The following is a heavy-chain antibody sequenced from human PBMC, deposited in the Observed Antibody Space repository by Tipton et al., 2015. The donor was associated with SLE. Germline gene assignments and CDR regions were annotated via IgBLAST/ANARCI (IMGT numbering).Heavy chain of an antibody. D-gene: IGHD2-8*01. CDR3: ARDAGLYELIDV. V-gene: IGHV4-34*09. J-gene: IGHJ4*02. Sequence: TLSLTCAVYVGSFSGYYWSWIRQPPGKGLEWLGYIHHSGVTYYAPSLQSRLSMSLDASKSQFSLTLASATAADTAVYFCARDAGLYELIDVWGQGILVTV. CDR1: VGSFSGYY. CDR2: IHHSGVT.